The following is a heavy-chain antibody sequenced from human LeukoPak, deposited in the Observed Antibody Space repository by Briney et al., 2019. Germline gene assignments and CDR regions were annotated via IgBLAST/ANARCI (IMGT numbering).Heavy chain of an antibody. D-gene: IGHD3-10*01. CDR1: GYSISSNYY. CDR3: ARHRSGSFRHYYYYMDV. CDR2: ISHRGRT. J-gene: IGHJ6*03. V-gene: IGHV4-38-2*02. Sequence: PSETLSLTCTVSGYSISSNYYWGWIRQPPGKGLEWIGNISHRGRTYYNPSLKSRVTISVDTSKNQFSLKLSSVTAADTAVYYCARHRSGSFRHYYYYMDVWGKGTTVTISS.